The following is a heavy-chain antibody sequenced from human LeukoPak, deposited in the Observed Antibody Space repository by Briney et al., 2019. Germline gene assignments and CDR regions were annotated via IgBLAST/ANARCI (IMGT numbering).Heavy chain of an antibody. CDR2: IYYSGST. V-gene: IGHV4-59*08. CDR3: ARLKLGAYFDL. CDR1: GGSISYYY. J-gene: IGHJ2*01. Sequence: SETLSLTCTVSGGSISYYYWNWIRLPPGKGLEWIGYIYYSGSTNYNPSLKSRVTILLDTSKNQCSLKLTSVSAADTAVYYCARLKLGAYFDLWGRGTLVTVSS. D-gene: IGHD3-16*01.